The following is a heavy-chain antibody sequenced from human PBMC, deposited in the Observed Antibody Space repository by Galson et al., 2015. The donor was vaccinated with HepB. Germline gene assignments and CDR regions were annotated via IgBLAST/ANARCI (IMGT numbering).Heavy chain of an antibody. CDR2: ISSSSSTI. Sequence: SLRLSCAASGFTFSSYPMNWVRQAPGKGLEWVSYISSSSSTIYYADSVKGRFTISRDNAKNSLYLQMNSLRAEDTAVYYCARGGSGHTLDYWGQGTLVTVSS. J-gene: IGHJ4*02. D-gene: IGHD2/OR15-2a*01. V-gene: IGHV3-48*04. CDR1: GFTFSSYP. CDR3: ARGGSGHTLDY.